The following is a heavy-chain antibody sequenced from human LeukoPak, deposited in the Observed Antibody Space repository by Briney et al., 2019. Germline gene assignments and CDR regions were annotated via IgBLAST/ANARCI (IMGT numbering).Heavy chain of an antibody. CDR3: ARSYLAAAGPFDY. V-gene: IGHV3-9*03. J-gene: IGHJ4*02. CDR2: ISWNSGSI. D-gene: IGHD6-13*01. CDR1: GFTFDDYA. Sequence: GGSLRLSCAASGFTFDDYAMHWVRQAPGKGLEWVSGISWNSGSIGYADSVKGRFTTSRDNAKNSLYLQMNSLRAEDMALYYCARSYLAAAGPFDYWGQGTLVTVSS.